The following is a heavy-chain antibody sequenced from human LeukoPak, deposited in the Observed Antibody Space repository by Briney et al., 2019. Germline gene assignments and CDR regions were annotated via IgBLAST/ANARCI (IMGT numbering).Heavy chain of an antibody. V-gene: IGHV4-34*01. CDR3: ARQPNVTPFDY. CDR2: INHSGST. J-gene: IGHJ4*02. CDR1: GGSFSGYY. D-gene: IGHD1-14*01. Sequence: SETLSLTCAVYGGSFSGYYWSWIRQPPGKGLEWIGEINHSGSTNYNPSLKSRVTISVDTSKNQFSLKLSSVTAADTAVYYCARQPNVTPFDYRGQGTLVTVSS.